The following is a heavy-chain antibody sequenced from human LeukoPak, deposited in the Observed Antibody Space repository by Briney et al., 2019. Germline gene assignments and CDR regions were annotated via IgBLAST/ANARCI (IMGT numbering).Heavy chain of an antibody. J-gene: IGHJ5*02. CDR2: INVGNANT. CDR1: GYTFTTYA. V-gene: IGHV1-3*01. Sequence: ASVKVSCKASGYTFTTYAIHWVRQAPGQRLEWMGWINVGNANTKYSQKLQGRVTITRDTSASAAYMELSTLRSEDTAVYYCARVPYYYDNNWFDPWGQGTLVTVSS. CDR3: ARVPYYYDNNWFDP. D-gene: IGHD3-22*01.